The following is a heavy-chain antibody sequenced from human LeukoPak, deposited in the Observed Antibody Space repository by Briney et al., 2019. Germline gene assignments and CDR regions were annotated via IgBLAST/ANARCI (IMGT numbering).Heavy chain of an antibody. Sequence: SETLSLTCTVSGGSISSGSYYWGWIRQPPGKGLECIASIYYTGKTDYNPSLKRRATISVDKTKNQLFLKLTSVTVADTAIYYWARRGDPWGQGTLVAVSS. D-gene: IGHD3-16*01. V-gene: IGHV4-39*01. CDR3: ARRGDP. CDR2: IYYTGKT. J-gene: IGHJ5*02. CDR1: GGSISSGSYY.